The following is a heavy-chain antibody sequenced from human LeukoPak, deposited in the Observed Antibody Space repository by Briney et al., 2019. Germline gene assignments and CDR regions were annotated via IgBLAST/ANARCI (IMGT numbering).Heavy chain of an antibody. CDR2: IYYSGST. CDR3: ATLTTPGWFNP. Sequence: PSETLSLTCIVSGGSISRYQWTWIRQPPGKGLEWIGYIYYSGSTNYNHSLKSRVTISVDTSKNHFSLKLSSVTAADTAVYYCATLTTPGWFNPWGQGTLVTVSS. CDR1: GGSISRYQ. D-gene: IGHD1-1*01. V-gene: IGHV4-59*12. J-gene: IGHJ5*02.